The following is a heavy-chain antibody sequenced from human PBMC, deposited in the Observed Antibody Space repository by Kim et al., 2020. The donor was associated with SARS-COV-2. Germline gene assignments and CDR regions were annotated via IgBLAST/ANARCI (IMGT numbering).Heavy chain of an antibody. J-gene: IGHJ6*03. V-gene: IGHV3-21*01. D-gene: IGHD4-17*01. CDR2: ISSSSSYI. CDR3: ARAPGGDYGFYYYYYMDV. CDR1: GFTFSSYS. Sequence: GGSLRLSCAASGFTFSSYSMNWVRQAPGKGLEWVSSISSSSSYIYYADSVKGRFTISRDNAKNSLYLQMNSLRVEDTAVYYCARAPGGDYGFYYYYYMDVWGKGTTVTVSS.